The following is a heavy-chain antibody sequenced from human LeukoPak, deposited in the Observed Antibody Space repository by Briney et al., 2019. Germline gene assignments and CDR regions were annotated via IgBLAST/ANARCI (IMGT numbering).Heavy chain of an antibody. J-gene: IGHJ4*02. CDR3: ASGDGYLQPY. Sequence: GSLRLSCAASGFIVSGKFMSWVRQAPGKGLEWVSIIHYDGKIRYAGSVGGRFTIYRDDSENTLFLQMNSLRVDDTAVYFCASGDGYLQPYWGQGTLVTVSS. V-gene: IGHV3-53*01. CDR2: IHYDGKI. D-gene: IGHD2-21*01. CDR1: GFIVSGKF.